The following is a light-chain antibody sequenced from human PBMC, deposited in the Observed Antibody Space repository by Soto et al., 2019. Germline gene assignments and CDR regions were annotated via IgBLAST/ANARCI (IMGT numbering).Light chain of an antibody. Sequence: DIQMTQSPSSLSASVGDRVTISCRASQSITNYLNWYQQKPGKAPKLLIYAASSLQSGVPSRFSGSGSGTDFNLTISSLQPEDCATYYCQQSYSIPLTFGGGTKVEIK. J-gene: IGKJ4*01. CDR2: AAS. V-gene: IGKV1-39*01. CDR3: QQSYSIPLT. CDR1: QSITNY.